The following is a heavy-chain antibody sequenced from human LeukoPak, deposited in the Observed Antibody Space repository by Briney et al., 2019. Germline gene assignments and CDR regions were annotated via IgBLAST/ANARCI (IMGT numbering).Heavy chain of an antibody. CDR2: INHSGST. V-gene: IGHV4-34*01. D-gene: IGHD2-2*02. CDR3: ARENIVVVPAAICYYHYYMDV. CDR1: GGSFSGYY. J-gene: IGHJ6*03. Sequence: SETLSLTCAVYGGSFSGYYWSWIRQPPGKGLEWIGEINHSGSTNYNPSLKSRVTISVDTSKNQFSLKLSSVTAADTAVYYCARENIVVVPAAICYYHYYMDVWGKGTTVTVSS.